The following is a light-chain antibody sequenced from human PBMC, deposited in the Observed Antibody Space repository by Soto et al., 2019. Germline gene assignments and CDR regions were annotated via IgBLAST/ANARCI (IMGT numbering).Light chain of an antibody. CDR1: RSDVGNYNL. V-gene: IGLV2-23*01. Sequence: QSALTQPASVSGSPGQSITISCTEIRSDVGNYNLVSWYQQHPGKAPKLIIYEGSKRPSGVSNRFSGSESGNTASLTISGLQAEDEADYYCCSYVGSSAYVFGTGTKLTVL. CDR3: CSYVGSSAYV. J-gene: IGLJ1*01. CDR2: EGS.